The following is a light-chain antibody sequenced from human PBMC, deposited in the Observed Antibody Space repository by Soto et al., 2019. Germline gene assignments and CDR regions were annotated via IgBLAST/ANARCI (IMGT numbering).Light chain of an antibody. Sequence: DIQMTQSPSTLSASVGDRVTITCRASQSINSWLAWYQQKPGKAPKLLIYGASSLEGGVPSKFSGSGSVTEFTLTIDSLQPDDFATYYCQQYSSSSPTFGQGTKLEIK. CDR2: GAS. J-gene: IGKJ2*01. V-gene: IGKV1-5*01. CDR1: QSINSW. CDR3: QQYSSSSPT.